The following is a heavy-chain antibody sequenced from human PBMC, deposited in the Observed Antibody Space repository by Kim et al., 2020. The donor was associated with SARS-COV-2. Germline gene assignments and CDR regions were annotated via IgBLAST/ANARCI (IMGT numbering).Heavy chain of an antibody. Sequence: SVKVSCKASGGTFSSSAISWVRQAPGQGLEWMGGIIPIFGTANYAQKFQGRVPITADESTSTAYMELSSLRSEDTAVYYCARAGVNWNGDYYYGMDVWGQGTTVTVSS. CDR1: GGTFSSSA. D-gene: IGHD1-20*01. CDR3: ARAGVNWNGDYYYGMDV. V-gene: IGHV1-69*13. CDR2: IIPIFGTA. J-gene: IGHJ6*02.